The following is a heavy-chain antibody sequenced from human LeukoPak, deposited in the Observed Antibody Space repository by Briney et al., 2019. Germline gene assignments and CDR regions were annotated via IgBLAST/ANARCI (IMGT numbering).Heavy chain of an antibody. CDR3: ARAYCSSTSCYIPDAFDI. Sequence: ASVKVSCKASGYTFTSYGISWARQAPGQGLEWMGWISAYNGNTNYAQKLQGRVTMTTDTSTSTAYMELRSLRSDDTAVYYCARAYCSSTSCYIPDAFDIWGQGTMVTVSS. CDR2: ISAYNGNT. V-gene: IGHV1-18*01. D-gene: IGHD2-2*01. CDR1: GYTFTSYG. J-gene: IGHJ3*02.